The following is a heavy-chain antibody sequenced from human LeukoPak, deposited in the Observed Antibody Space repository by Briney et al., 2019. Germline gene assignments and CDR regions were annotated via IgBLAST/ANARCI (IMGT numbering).Heavy chain of an antibody. Sequence: ASVKVSCKASGYTFTGYYMHWVRQAPGQGLEWMGWINPNSGGTNYAQKFQGRVTMTRDTSISTAYMELSRLRSDDTAVYYCARVGSDDFWSGYPRDYFDYWGQGTLVTVSS. D-gene: IGHD3-3*01. J-gene: IGHJ4*02. CDR2: INPNSGGT. CDR3: ARVGSDDFWSGYPRDYFDY. V-gene: IGHV1-2*02. CDR1: GYTFTGYY.